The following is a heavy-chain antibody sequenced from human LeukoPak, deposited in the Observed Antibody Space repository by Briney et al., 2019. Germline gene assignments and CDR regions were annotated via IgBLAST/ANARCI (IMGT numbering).Heavy chain of an antibody. V-gene: IGHV1-24*01. CDR2: SDPKDKT. CDR1: GRTLSQFS. D-gene: IGHD6-19*01. J-gene: IGHJ5*02. CDR3: GIRRLAVASAPFDH. Sequence: ASVKVSCKVSGRTLSQFSLQWVRQVPGKGLEWMGGSDPKDKTFYVQNFQGRVTLTEVTSTDTAYMELSSLIFEDTAVYYCGIRRLAVASAPFDHWGQGTLVTVSS.